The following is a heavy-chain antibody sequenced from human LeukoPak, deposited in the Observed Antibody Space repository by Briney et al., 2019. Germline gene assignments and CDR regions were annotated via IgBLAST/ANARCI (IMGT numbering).Heavy chain of an antibody. CDR2: IYTSGST. Sequence: SETLSLTXTVSGGPISSYYWSWIRQPAGKGLEWIGRIYTSGSTNYNPSLKSRVTMSVDTSKNQFSLKLSSVTAADTAVYYCARDPMVRGVISSSWFDPWGQGTLVTVSS. CDR3: ARDPMVRGVISSSWFDP. V-gene: IGHV4-4*07. D-gene: IGHD3-10*01. CDR1: GGPISSYY. J-gene: IGHJ5*02.